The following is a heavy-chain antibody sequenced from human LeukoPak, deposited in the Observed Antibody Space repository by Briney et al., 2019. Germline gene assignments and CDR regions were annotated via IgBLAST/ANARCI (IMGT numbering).Heavy chain of an antibody. CDR3: ARVIVVVVAATYYYYYDMDV. V-gene: IGHV4-34*01. CDR1: GGSFSGYY. Sequence: PSETLSLTCAVYGGSFSGYYWSWIRQPPGKGLEWIGEINHSGSTNYNPSLKSRVTISVDTSKNQFSLKLSSVTAADTAVYYCARVIVVVVAATYYYYYDMDVWGQGTTVTVSS. J-gene: IGHJ6*02. CDR2: INHSGST. D-gene: IGHD2-15*01.